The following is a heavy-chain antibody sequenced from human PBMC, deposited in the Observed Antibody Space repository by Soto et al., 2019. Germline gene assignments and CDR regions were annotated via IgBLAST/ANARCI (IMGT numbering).Heavy chain of an antibody. CDR2: IYYSVST. V-gene: IGHV4-39*01. Sequence: QLQLQESGPGLVKPSETLSLTCTVSGGSISSSSYYWGWIRQPPGKGLEWIGSIYYSVSTYYNPSLKSRVTISVDTPKNQFSLKLSSVTAADTAVYYCARHVAYNWFDPWGQGTLVTVSS. CDR1: GGSISSSSYY. J-gene: IGHJ5*02. D-gene: IGHD5-12*01. CDR3: ARHVAYNWFDP.